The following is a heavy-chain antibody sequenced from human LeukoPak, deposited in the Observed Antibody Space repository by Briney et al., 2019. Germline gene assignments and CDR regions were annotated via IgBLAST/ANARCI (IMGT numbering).Heavy chain of an antibody. CDR2: IYYSGST. CDR3: ARRDSPFDL. Sequence: PSEALSLTCTVSGGSISSYYWSWIRQPPGKGLEWIGYIYYSGSTNYNPSLKSRVTISVDTSKKQFSLKVRSVTAADTAVYYCARRDSPFDLRGRGTLVTVS. J-gene: IGHJ2*01. CDR1: GGSISSYY. V-gene: IGHV4-59*01. D-gene: IGHD3-22*01.